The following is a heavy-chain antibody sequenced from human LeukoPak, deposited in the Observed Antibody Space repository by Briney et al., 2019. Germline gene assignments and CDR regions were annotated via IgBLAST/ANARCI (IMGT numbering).Heavy chain of an antibody. Sequence: SETLSLTCTVSGGSISSSSYYWGWIRQPPGKGLEWLGSIYYSGSTYYNPSLKRRVTISVDTSKNQFSLKLSSVTAADTAVYYCARGSAGGYYGSGSVDYWGQGTLVTVSS. CDR1: GGSISSSSYY. D-gene: IGHD3-10*01. CDR2: IYYSGST. V-gene: IGHV4-39*07. CDR3: ARGSAGGYYGSGSVDY. J-gene: IGHJ4*02.